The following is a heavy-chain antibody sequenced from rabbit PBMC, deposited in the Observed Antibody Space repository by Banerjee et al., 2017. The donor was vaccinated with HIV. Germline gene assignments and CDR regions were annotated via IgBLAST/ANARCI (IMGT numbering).Heavy chain of an antibody. CDR2: INTNSGNA. V-gene: IGHV1S45*01. CDR3: ATWPYGSSSGYYPFNL. CDR1: GIDFSSYG. D-gene: IGHD1-1*01. J-gene: IGHJ4*01. Sequence: QEQLVESGGGLVQPEGSLTLTCTASGIDFSSYGISWVRQAPGKGLEWIACINTNSGNAVYASWAKGRFTISKTSSTTVTLQMTSLTAADTATYFCATWPYGSSSGYYPFNLWGQGTLVTVS.